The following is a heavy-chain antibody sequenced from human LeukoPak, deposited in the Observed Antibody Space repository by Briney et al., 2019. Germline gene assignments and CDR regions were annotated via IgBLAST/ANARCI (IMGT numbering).Heavy chain of an antibody. CDR2: INPNSGGT. V-gene: IGHV1-2*02. Sequence: GASVKVSCKVSGYTLTELSMHWVRQAPGQGLEWMGWINPNSGGTNYAQKFQGRVTMTRDTSISTAYMELSRLRSDDTAVYYCASGDSSGSIWYWGQGTLVTVSS. CDR3: ASGDSSGSIWY. J-gene: IGHJ4*02. D-gene: IGHD3-22*01. CDR1: GYTLTELS.